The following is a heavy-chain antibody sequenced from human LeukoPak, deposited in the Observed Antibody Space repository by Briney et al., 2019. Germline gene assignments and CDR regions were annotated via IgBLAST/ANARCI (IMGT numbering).Heavy chain of an antibody. V-gene: IGHV4-34*01. CDR3: ARRLLGYCSGGSCYSGYFQH. D-gene: IGHD2-15*01. J-gene: IGHJ1*01. CDR2: ISHSGST. CDR1: GGSFSGYY. Sequence: PSETLSLTCAVYGGSFSGYYWSWIRQPPGKGLEWIGEISHSGSTNYNPSLKSRVTISVDTSKNQFSLKLSSVTAADTAVYYCARRLLGYCSGGSCYSGYFQHWGQGTLVTVSS.